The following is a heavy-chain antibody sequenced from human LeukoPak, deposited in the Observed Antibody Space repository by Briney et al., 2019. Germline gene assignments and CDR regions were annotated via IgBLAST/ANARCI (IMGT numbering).Heavy chain of an antibody. CDR2: ISAYNGNT. D-gene: IGHD3-10*01. V-gene: IGHV1-18*04. CDR3: ARDNGGHYYGSGCDY. CDR1: GYTFTSYG. J-gene: IGHJ4*02. Sequence: ASVKVSCKASGYTFTSYGISWVRQAPGQGLEWMGWISAYNGNTNYAQKLPGRVTMTTDTSTSTAYMELRSLRSDDTAVYYCARDNGGHYYGSGCDYWGQGTLVTVSS.